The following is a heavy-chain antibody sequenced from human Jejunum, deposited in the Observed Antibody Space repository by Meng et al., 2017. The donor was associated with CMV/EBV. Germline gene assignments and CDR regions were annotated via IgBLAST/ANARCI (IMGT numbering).Heavy chain of an antibody. Sequence: QVQFVQSGAVVKKPGASVKVSCKASGYTFTRDAVYWVRQAPGQGLEWMGWINGGDGDTKYSQKFQDRVTITRDISANIVYLELSCLRFEDTAMYYCARGVVGTGNWGQGTLVTVSS. CDR1: GYTFTRDA. D-gene: IGHD1-1*01. CDR2: INGGDGDT. V-gene: IGHV1-3*01. CDR3: ARGVVGTGN. J-gene: IGHJ1*01.